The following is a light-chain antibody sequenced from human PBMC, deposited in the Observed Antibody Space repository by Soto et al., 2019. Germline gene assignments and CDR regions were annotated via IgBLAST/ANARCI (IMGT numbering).Light chain of an antibody. J-gene: IGKJ1*01. CDR2: GAS. Sequence: EIVLTQSPGNLSLSPGERATLSCRASQSVSKNYLAWYQQKPGQAPRLLIYGASNRATGIPDRFSGSGSGTDFTLTISRLEPEDFAVYYCQQYGSSGTFGQGTKVDIK. V-gene: IGKV3-20*01. CDR3: QQYGSSGT. CDR1: QSVSKNY.